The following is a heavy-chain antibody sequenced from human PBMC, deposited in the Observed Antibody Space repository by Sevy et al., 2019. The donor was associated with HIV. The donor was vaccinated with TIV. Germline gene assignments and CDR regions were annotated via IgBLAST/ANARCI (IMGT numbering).Heavy chain of an antibody. J-gene: IGHJ6*02. Sequence: GGSLRLSCAASGFTFNMYWMTWVRQAPGKGLEWVANIKEDGSERNYLDSVKGRFAISRDNGKESLYLQINSLRAEDTAVYYCAGHCSGGSCYSLLPRYYYGMDVWGQGTTVTVSS. CDR3: AGHCSGGSCYSLLPRYYYGMDV. CDR1: GFTFNMYW. V-gene: IGHV3-7*01. CDR2: IKEDGSER. D-gene: IGHD2-15*01.